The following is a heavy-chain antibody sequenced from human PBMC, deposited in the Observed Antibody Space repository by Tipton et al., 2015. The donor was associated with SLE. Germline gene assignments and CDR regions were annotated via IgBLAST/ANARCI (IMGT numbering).Heavy chain of an antibody. J-gene: IGHJ4*02. Sequence: LRLSCAASGFTFSSYAMTWVRQAPGKGPEWIGTIYHSGDTYYNPSLKSRVTLTVDTSKNQFSLSLNSVTAADTAVYYCARVRFFDYWGQGALVTVSS. CDR1: GFTFSSYA. CDR3: ARVRFFDY. V-gene: IGHV4-38-2*01. CDR2: IYHSGDT. D-gene: IGHD3-3*01.